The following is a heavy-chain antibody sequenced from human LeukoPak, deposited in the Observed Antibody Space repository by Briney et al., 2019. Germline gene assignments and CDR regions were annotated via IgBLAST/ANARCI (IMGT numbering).Heavy chain of an antibody. Sequence: GGSLRLSCAASGFTFSSYWMSWVRQAPGKGLEWVANIKQDGSEKYYVDSVKGRFTISRDNAKNSLNLQMNSLRAEDTAVYYCASWSSDLWLRGFDYWGQGTLVTVSS. CDR3: ASWSSDLWLRGFDY. V-gene: IGHV3-7*01. CDR1: GFTFSSYW. D-gene: IGHD5-12*01. CDR2: IKQDGSEK. J-gene: IGHJ4*02.